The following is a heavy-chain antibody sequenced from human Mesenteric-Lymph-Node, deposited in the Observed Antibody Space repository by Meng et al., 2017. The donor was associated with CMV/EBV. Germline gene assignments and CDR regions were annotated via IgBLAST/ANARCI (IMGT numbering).Heavy chain of an antibody. Sequence: GESLKISCAASGFTFSNYAMSWVRQAPGKELEWVSAITGTGRSTYYADSVKGRFTISRDNSKNTLYLQMNSLRAEDTAVYYCAKAKEVLEWLVCAHDYWGQGTLVTVSS. CDR1: GFTFSNYA. J-gene: IGHJ4*02. CDR2: ITGTGRST. V-gene: IGHV3-23*01. D-gene: IGHD3-3*01. CDR3: AKAKEVLEWLVCAHDY.